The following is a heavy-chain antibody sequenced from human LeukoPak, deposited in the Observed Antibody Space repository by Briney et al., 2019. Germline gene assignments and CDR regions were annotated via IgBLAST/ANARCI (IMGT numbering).Heavy chain of an antibody. V-gene: IGHV4-59*12. Sequence: SETLSLTCTVSGGSISSYYWSWIRQPPGKGLEWIGYIYYSGSTNYNPSLKSRVTISVDKSKNQFSLKLSSVTAADTAVYYCARLKGSGWCLDYWGQGTLVTVSS. D-gene: IGHD6-19*01. J-gene: IGHJ4*02. CDR3: ARLKGSGWCLDY. CDR2: IYYSGST. CDR1: GGSISSYY.